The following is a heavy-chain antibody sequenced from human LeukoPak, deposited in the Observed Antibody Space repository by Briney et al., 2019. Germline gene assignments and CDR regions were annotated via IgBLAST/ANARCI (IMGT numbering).Heavy chain of an antibody. J-gene: IGHJ1*01. Sequence: SETLSLTCTVSGGSISSSSYYWGWIRQPPGKGLEWIGSIYYSGRTYYSPSLKSRVTMSVDPSNNQFSLNLRSVTAADTALYYCARRRYYDGSGYLEWGQGTLLSVSS. CDR1: GGSISSSSYY. V-gene: IGHV4-39*01. CDR2: IYYSGRT. CDR3: ARRRYYDGSGYLE. D-gene: IGHD3-22*01.